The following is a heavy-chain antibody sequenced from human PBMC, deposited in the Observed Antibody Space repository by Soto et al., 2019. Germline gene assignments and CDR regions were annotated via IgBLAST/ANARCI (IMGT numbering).Heavy chain of an antibody. CDR1: GFTFSSYA. CDR3: ARDPLLDNDFWSGYCFDY. Sequence: QVQLVESGGGVVQPGRSLRLSCAASGFTFSSYAMHWVRQAPGKGLEWVAVISYDGSNKYYADSVKGRFTISRDNSKNTLYLQMNSLRAEDTAVYYCARDPLLDNDFWSGYCFDYWGQGTLVTVSS. D-gene: IGHD3-3*01. CDR2: ISYDGSNK. J-gene: IGHJ4*02. V-gene: IGHV3-30-3*01.